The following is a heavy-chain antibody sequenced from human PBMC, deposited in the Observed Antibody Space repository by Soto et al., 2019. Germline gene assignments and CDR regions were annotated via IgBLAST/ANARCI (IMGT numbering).Heavy chain of an antibody. V-gene: IGHV3-53*01. CDR1: GFTVSSNY. Sequence: GGSLRLSCAASGFTVSSNYMSWVRQAPGKGLEWVSVIYSGGSTYYADSVKGRFTISRDNSKNTLYLQMNSLRAEDTAVYYCARALICSGGSCYNAFDIWGQGTMVTVSS. CDR2: IYSGGST. D-gene: IGHD2-15*01. CDR3: ARALICSGGSCYNAFDI. J-gene: IGHJ3*02.